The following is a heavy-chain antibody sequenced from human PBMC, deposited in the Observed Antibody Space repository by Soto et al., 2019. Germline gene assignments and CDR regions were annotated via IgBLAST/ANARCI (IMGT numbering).Heavy chain of an antibody. CDR2: IYHSGST. Sequence: QVQLQESGPGLVKPSGTLSLTCAVSGGSISSSNWWSWVRQPPGKGLEWIGEIYHSGSTNYNPSLKGRVTISVDKSKNQFSLKLSSVTAADTAVYYCARVSHNWNYSDNWFDPWGQGTLVTVSS. D-gene: IGHD1-7*01. CDR3: ARVSHNWNYSDNWFDP. V-gene: IGHV4-4*02. CDR1: GGSISSSNW. J-gene: IGHJ5*02.